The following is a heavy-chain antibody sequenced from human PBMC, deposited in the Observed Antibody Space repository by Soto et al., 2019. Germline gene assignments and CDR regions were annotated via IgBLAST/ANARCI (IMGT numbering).Heavy chain of an antibody. Sequence: GWSLRLSCAASGFTFSSYAMNWVRQTQERGLEWVSSISGTSSYTHYADSVKGRFTISRDNANNSLFLQMNSLRAEDTAVYYCARESDYDTFDYWGQGTLVTVPS. CDR2: ISGTSSYT. CDR3: ARESDYDTFDY. J-gene: IGHJ4*02. V-gene: IGHV3-21*01. CDR1: GFTFSSYA. D-gene: IGHD3-9*01.